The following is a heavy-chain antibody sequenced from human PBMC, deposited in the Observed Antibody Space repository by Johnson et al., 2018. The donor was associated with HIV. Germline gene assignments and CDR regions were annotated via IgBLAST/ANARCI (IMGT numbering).Heavy chain of an antibody. CDR3: AKDLPYDYDSSWERAFDI. V-gene: IGHV3-30*02. D-gene: IGHD3-22*01. J-gene: IGHJ3*02. CDR2: IRYAGSNK. Sequence: QVQLVESGGGVVQPGGSLRLSCAASVFTFSTYGLHWVRQAPGTRLDWVAFIRYAGSNKYYADSVKGRFTISRDNSKNTLYLQMNSLRAEDTAVYYCAKDLPYDYDSSWERAFDIWGQGTMVIVSS. CDR1: VFTFSTYG.